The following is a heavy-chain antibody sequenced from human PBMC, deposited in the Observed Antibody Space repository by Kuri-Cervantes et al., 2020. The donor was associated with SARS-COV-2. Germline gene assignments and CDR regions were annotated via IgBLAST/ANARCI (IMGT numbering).Heavy chain of an antibody. CDR3: ARSHSPYYDISGYLDY. CDR2: IIPILGTA. CDR1: GYTFTSYG. V-gene: IGHV1-69*13. J-gene: IGHJ4*02. Sequence: SVKVSCKASGYTFTSYGISWVRQAPGQGLEWMGGIIPILGTANNAQKFQGRVPIAADESTSTAYMELSSLRSEDTAVYYCARSHSPYYDISGYLDYWGQGTLVTVSS. D-gene: IGHD3-9*01.